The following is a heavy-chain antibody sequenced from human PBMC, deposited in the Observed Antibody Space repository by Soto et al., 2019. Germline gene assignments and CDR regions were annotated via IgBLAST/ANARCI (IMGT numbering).Heavy chain of an antibody. Sequence: EVQLLESGGGLVQPGGSLRLSCAASGFTFSSYAMSWVRRPPGRGWEWVSAFSGSGGSTYYADSVKGRFTISRDNSKNTLYLQMNSLRAEDTAVYYCAKDQSDLHWYFDLWGRGTLVTVSS. CDR2: FSGSGGST. CDR1: GFTFSSYA. J-gene: IGHJ2*01. CDR3: AKDQSDLHWYFDL. V-gene: IGHV3-23*01.